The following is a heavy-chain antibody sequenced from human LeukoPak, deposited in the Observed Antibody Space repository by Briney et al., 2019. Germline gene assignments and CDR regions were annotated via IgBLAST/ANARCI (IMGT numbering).Heavy chain of an antibody. CDR3: AGDVHPQDEPLYGNWFDP. Sequence: PSETLSLTCTVSGGSISSGSYYWSWIRQPAGKGLEWIGRIYTSGSTNYNPSLKSRVTMSVDKSKSQLSLKLTSVTAADTAVYYCAGDVHPQDEPLYGNWFDPWGQGTLVTVSS. CDR1: GGSISSGSYY. J-gene: IGHJ5*02. V-gene: IGHV4-61*02. CDR2: IYTSGST. D-gene: IGHD2-2*02.